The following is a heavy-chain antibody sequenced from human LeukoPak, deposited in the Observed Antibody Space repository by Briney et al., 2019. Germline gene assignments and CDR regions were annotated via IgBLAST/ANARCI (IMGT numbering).Heavy chain of an antibody. CDR3: ARDVRMDYYDSSGHFDY. V-gene: IGHV3-21*01. J-gene: IGHJ4*01. Sequence: GRSLRLSCAASGFTFSSYSMNWVRQAQGKWLEWDSSISSSSSYIYYADSVKDRFNISRDNAKNSLYLQMNSLRAEDTAVYYCARDVRMDYYDSSGHFDYWGQRALVTVSS. CDR1: GFTFSSYS. CDR2: ISSSSSYI. D-gene: IGHD3-22*01.